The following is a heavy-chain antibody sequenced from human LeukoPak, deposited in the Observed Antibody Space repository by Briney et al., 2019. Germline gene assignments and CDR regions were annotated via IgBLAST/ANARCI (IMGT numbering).Heavy chain of an antibody. CDR3: ARDNLYSSSWYGLYRMGSGWFDP. CDR1: GFTFSRYW. D-gene: IGHD6-13*01. V-gene: IGHV3-7*03. CDR2: IKQDGSEK. J-gene: IGHJ5*02. Sequence: GGSLSLSCVASGFTFSRYWMSWVRQAPGKGLEWVANIKQDGSEKYYVDSVKGRFTISRDNAKNSLYLQLDSLRSEDTAVYYCARDNLYSSSWYGLYRMGSGWFDPWGQGTLVTVSS.